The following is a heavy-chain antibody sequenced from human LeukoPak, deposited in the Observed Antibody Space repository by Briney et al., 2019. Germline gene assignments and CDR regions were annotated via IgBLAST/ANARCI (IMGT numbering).Heavy chain of an antibody. D-gene: IGHD2-21*01. CDR2: IVGDSSKT. J-gene: IGHJ6*03. V-gene: IGHV3-23*01. CDR3: AKQPYNYYYLDV. Sequence: GGSLRHSCAISGLTFHDYAMTWVRQAPGKGLEWVSTIVGDSSKTYYADSVKGRFTISRDNSNYMLFLHMNNLRAEDTAIYYCAKQPYNYYYLDVWGKGTTVTVSS. CDR1: GLTFHDYA.